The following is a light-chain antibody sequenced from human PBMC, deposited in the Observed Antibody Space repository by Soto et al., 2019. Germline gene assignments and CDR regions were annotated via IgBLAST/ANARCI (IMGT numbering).Light chain of an antibody. V-gene: IGLV2-14*01. CDR3: SSYTSSSTYV. CDR2: DVS. CDR1: SSVVGGYNS. Sequence: QSALTQPASVSGSPGQSITISCTGTSSVVGGYNSVSWYHQHPGKAPKVMIYDVSNRPSGVSNRFSGSKSGNTASLTISGLQAEDEADYYCSSYTSSSTYVFGTGPKVTVL. J-gene: IGLJ1*01.